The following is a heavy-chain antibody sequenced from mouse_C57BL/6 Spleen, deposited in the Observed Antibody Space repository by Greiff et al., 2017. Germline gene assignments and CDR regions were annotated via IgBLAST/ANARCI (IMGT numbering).Heavy chain of an antibody. CDR2: INPNNGGT. J-gene: IGHJ3*01. CDR1: GYTFTDYY. CDR3: AGYGSSSLWFAY. D-gene: IGHD1-1*01. V-gene: IGHV1-26*01. Sequence: EVQLQQSGPELVKPGASVKISCKASGYTFTDYYMNWVKQSHGKSLEWIGDINPNNGGTSYNQKFKGKATLTVDKSSSTAYMELRSLTSEDSAVYYCAGYGSSSLWFAYWGQGTLVTVSA.